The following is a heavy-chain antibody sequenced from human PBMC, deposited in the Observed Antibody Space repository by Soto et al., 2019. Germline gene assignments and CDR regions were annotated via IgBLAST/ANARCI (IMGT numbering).Heavy chain of an antibody. CDR3: ARAIVGPTTTGWPDR. V-gene: IGHV1-69*13. D-gene: IGHD1-26*01. CDR1: GGTFSRYA. J-gene: IGHJ5*02. CDR2: IIPIFGTA. Sequence: SVKVSCKASGGTFSRYAISWVRQAPGQGLEWMGGIIPIFGTANYAQKFQGRVTITADESTSTAYMELSSLRFEDTAVYYCARAIVGPTTTGWPDRWGQGTLVTVSS.